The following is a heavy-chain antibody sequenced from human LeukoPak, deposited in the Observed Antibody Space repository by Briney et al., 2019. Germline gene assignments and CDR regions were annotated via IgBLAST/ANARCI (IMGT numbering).Heavy chain of an antibody. Sequence: GASVKVSCKASGYTFTSYGISWVRQAPGQGLEWMGWISVYNGNTNYAQKFQGRVTMTRGTSISTAYMELSRLRSDDTAVYYCARDRSFYDYVWGSYRPDDAFDIWGQGTMVTVSS. CDR3: ARDRSFYDYVWGSYRPDDAFDI. J-gene: IGHJ3*02. CDR1: GYTFTSYG. V-gene: IGHV1-18*01. D-gene: IGHD3-16*02. CDR2: ISVYNGNT.